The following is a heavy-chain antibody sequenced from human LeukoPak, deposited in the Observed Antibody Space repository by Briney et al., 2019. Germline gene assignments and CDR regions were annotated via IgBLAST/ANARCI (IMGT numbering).Heavy chain of an antibody. J-gene: IGHJ5*02. V-gene: IGHV3-23*01. Sequence: PGGSLRLSCAASGFTFSTYAMNWVRQAPGKGLEWLSAITTSGVASNYADSVKGRFTISRDNSKNTLYLQMNSLRAEDTAVYYCAKGGITMVRPVPFDPWGQGTLVTVSS. CDR2: ITTSGVAS. CDR1: GFTFSTYA. D-gene: IGHD3-10*01. CDR3: AKGGITMVRPVPFDP.